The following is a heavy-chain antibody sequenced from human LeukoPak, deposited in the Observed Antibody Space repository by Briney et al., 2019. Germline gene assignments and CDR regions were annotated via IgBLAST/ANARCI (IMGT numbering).Heavy chain of an antibody. CDR3: AKGHYYGSGSFHFDY. V-gene: IGHV3-23*01. CDR1: GFTFSSFA. CDR2: LSGSDGST. J-gene: IGHJ4*02. Sequence: GGSLRISCAASGFTFSSFAMSWVRQAPGKGLEWVSGLSGSDGSTYFADSVKGRFTISRDNAKNTLYLQMNSLRAGDTAIYYCAKGHYYGSGSFHFDYWGQGTLVTVSS. D-gene: IGHD3-10*01.